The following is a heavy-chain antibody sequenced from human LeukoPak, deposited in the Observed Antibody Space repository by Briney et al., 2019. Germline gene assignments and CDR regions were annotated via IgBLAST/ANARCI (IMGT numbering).Heavy chain of an antibody. J-gene: IGHJ4*02. CDR3: ARDSSGWYFDY. D-gene: IGHD6-19*01. CDR2: IYTSGST. Sequence: PSETLSLTCTVSVGSISSYYWSWIRQPAGEGLEWIGRIYTSGSTNYNPSLKSRVTLSVATSKSQFSLILSSVTAAGTAVYYCARDSSGWYFDYWGQGTLVTVSS. CDR1: VGSISSYY. V-gene: IGHV4-4*07.